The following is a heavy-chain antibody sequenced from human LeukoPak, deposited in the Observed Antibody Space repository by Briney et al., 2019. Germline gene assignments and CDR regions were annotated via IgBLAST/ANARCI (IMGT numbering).Heavy chain of an antibody. Sequence: SETLSLTCAVYGGSFSGYYWSWIRQPPGKGLEWIGEINHSGSTNYNPSLKSRVTISVDTSKNQFSLKLSSVTAADTAVHYCASVRRGFGESSKYYSYYYMDVWGNGTTVTISS. CDR2: INHSGST. D-gene: IGHD3-10*01. CDR1: GGSFSGYY. CDR3: ASVRRGFGESSKYYSYYYMDV. J-gene: IGHJ6*03. V-gene: IGHV4-34*01.